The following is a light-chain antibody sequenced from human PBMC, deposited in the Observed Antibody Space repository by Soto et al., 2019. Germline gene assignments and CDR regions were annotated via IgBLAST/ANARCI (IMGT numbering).Light chain of an antibody. V-gene: IGKV3-11*01. CDR2: DAS. Sequence: EVLLTQSPVTLSLSPGESAALSCRASQSFRGLLAWYQQKPGQAPRLLIYDASNRATGIPARFSGSGSGTDFTLTISSLEPEDFAVYYCQQRSNWPPFTFGQGTRLEIK. J-gene: IGKJ5*01. CDR3: QQRSNWPPFT. CDR1: QSFRGL.